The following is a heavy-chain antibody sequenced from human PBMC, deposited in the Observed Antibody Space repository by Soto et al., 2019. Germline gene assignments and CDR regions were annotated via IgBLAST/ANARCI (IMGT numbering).Heavy chain of an antibody. CDR3: ARVRGTAGKRYFDY. V-gene: IGHV4-59*01. CDR1: GGSMIAYY. J-gene: IGHJ4*02. D-gene: IGHD6-13*01. Sequence: SETLSLTCTVSGGSMIAYYWNWMRQPPGKGLQWIGYTYYSGSTTYNPSLKSRVTISVDSSKNQFSLKLDSVTPADTAVYYCARVRGTAGKRYFDYWGPGTLVT. CDR2: TYYSGST.